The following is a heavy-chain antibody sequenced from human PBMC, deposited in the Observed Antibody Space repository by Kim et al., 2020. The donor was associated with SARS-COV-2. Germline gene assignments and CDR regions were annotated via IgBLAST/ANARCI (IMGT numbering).Heavy chain of an antibody. Sequence: GGSLRLSCAASGFTVSSNYMSWVRQAPGKGLEWVSVIYSGGSTYYADSVKGRFTISRDNSKNTLYLQMNSLRAEDTAVYYCASRITMVRGVIADYWGQGTLVTVSS. J-gene: IGHJ4*02. CDR2: IYSGGST. D-gene: IGHD3-10*01. V-gene: IGHV3-53*01. CDR1: GFTVSSNY. CDR3: ASRITMVRGVIADY.